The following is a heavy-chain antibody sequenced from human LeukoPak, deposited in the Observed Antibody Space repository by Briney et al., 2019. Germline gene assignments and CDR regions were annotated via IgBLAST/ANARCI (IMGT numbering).Heavy chain of an antibody. Sequence: PGGSLRLSCAASGFTFSSYWMSWVRQAPGKGLEWVANIKQDGSEKYYVDSVKGRFTISRDNAKNSLYLQMNSLRAEDTAVYYCARVRYYYDSSGYALDYWGQGTLVTVSS. J-gene: IGHJ4*02. D-gene: IGHD3-22*01. V-gene: IGHV3-7*01. CDR3: ARVRYYYDSSGYALDY. CDR1: GFTFSSYW. CDR2: IKQDGSEK.